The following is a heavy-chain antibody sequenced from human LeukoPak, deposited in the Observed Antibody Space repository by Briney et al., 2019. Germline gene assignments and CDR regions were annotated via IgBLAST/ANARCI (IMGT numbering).Heavy chain of an antibody. CDR3: VLISADRKWFDP. V-gene: IGHV4-39*01. Sequence: SETLSLTCTVSGVSISSDHYYWGWIRPPPGKGLEWIGKIYYSGSTYYIPSLKSRVTISLDTSKNQFSVKLSSVTAADTALYYCVLISADRKWFDPWGQGTLVTVSS. J-gene: IGHJ5*02. CDR2: IYYSGST. D-gene: IGHD6-13*01. CDR1: GVSISSDHYY.